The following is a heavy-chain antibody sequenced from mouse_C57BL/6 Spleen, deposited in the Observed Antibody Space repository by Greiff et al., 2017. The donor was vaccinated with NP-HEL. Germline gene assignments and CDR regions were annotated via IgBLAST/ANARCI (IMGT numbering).Heavy chain of an antibody. V-gene: IGHV14-1*01. J-gene: IGHJ1*03. CDR1: GFNIKDYY. CDR3: ARGRGNWYFDV. Sequence: VQLKESGAELVRPGASVKLSCTASGFNIKDYYMHWVKQRPEQGLEWIGRIDPEDGDTEYAPKFPGKATMTADTSSNTAYLQLSSLTSEDSAVYYCARGRGNWYFDVWGTGTTVTVSS. CDR2: IDPEDGDT.